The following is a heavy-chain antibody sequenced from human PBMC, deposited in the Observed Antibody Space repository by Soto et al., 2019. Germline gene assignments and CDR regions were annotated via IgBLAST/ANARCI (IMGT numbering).Heavy chain of an antibody. Sequence: GGSLRLSCAASGFTFSNAWMNWVRQAPGKGLEWVGRIKSKTDGGTTDYAAPVKGRFTISRDDSKNTLYLQMNSLKTEDTAVYYCARVRNYYDSSGYYRGSWFDPWGQGTLVTVSS. CDR3: ARVRNYYDSSGYYRGSWFDP. D-gene: IGHD3-22*01. J-gene: IGHJ5*02. CDR2: IKSKTDGGTT. V-gene: IGHV3-15*07. CDR1: GFTFSNAW.